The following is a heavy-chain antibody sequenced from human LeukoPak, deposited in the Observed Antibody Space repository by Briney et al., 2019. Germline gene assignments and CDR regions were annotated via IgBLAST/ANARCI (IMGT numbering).Heavy chain of an antibody. CDR2: INPGGRST. Sequence: ASVKVSCKASGYTFTNYYIHWVRQAPGQGLEWMGIINPGGRSTSYAQKFQGRVTMTRDTSTSTVYMELNSLRAEDTAVYYCASVYSSGWYRDWGQGTLVTVSS. CDR3: ASVYSSGWYRD. CDR1: GYTFTNYY. D-gene: IGHD6-19*01. V-gene: IGHV1-46*01. J-gene: IGHJ4*02.